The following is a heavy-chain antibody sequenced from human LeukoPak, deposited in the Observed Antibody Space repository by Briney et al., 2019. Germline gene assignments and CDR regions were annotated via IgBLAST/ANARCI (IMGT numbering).Heavy chain of an antibody. V-gene: IGHV4-59*08. CDR1: GGSFSGYY. CDR2: IYYSGST. D-gene: IGHD6-13*01. J-gene: IGHJ4*02. CDR3: ARLGSSWYLDY. Sequence: SETLSLTCAVYGGSFSGYYWSWIRQPPGKGLEWIGYIYYSGSTNYNPSLKSRVTISVDTSKNQFSLKLSSVTAADTAVYYCARLGSSWYLDYWGQGTLVTVSS.